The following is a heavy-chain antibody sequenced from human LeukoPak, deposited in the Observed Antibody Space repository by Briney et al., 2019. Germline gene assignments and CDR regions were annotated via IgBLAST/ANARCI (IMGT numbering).Heavy chain of an antibody. V-gene: IGHV4-61*08. CDR1: GGSISSGDYY. CDR2: IYYSGST. J-gene: IGHJ4*02. D-gene: IGHD6-19*01. CDR3: ARAMTVRSIAVAYFDY. Sequence: TSETLSLTCTVSGGSISSGDYYWSWIRQPPGKGLEWIGYIYYSGSTNYNPSLKSRVTISVDTSKNQFSLKLSSVTAADTAVYYCARAMTVRSIAVAYFDYWGQGTLVTVSS.